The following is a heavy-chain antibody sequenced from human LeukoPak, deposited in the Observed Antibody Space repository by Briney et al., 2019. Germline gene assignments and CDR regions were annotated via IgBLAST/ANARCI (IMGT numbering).Heavy chain of an antibody. CDR3: AKKEARGFEY. V-gene: IGHV3-23*01. Sequence: GGSLRLSCVASGFIFSSSVMSGVRQAPGKGLEWVSTFGGSSGNTYYADSVKGRLIISRDNSKNTLFLQMNSLRAEDTAVYYCAKKEARGFEYWGQGTLVTVSS. CDR1: GFIFSSSV. J-gene: IGHJ4*02. CDR2: FGGSSGNT.